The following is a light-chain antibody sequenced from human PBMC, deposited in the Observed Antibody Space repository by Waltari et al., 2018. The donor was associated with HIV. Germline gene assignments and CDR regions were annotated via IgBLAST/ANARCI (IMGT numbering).Light chain of an antibody. CDR3: QQYNDWPRGP. CDR1: QSVSSN. V-gene: IGKV3-15*01. Sequence: IVLTQSPATLSVSPAERATLSSRASQSVSSNLAWYQQKPGQAPRLLIYRASTRTTGIPARFSGSGSGTEFTLTISSLQSEDFAVYYCQQYNDWPRGPFGQGTRLEIK. CDR2: RAS. J-gene: IGKJ2*01.